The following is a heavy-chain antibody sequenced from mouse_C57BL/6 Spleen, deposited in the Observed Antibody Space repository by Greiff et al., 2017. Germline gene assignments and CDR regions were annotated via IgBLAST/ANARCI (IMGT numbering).Heavy chain of an antibody. CDR2: IHPNSGST. CDR3: SRYNSGSSYYYFDY. D-gene: IGHD1-1*01. Sequence: QVQLQQPGAELVKPGASVKLSCKASGYTFTSYWMHWVKQRPGQGLEWIGMIHPNSGSTNYNEKFKSKATLTVDKSSTTAYMQLSSLTSADSAVYYSSRYNSGSSYYYFDYWGQGTTLTVSS. CDR1: GYTFTSYW. J-gene: IGHJ2*01. V-gene: IGHV1-64*01.